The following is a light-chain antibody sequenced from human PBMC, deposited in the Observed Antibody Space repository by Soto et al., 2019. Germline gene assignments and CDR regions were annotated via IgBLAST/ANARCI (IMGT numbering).Light chain of an antibody. J-gene: IGKJ1*01. V-gene: IGKV1-5*03. CDR2: KAS. CDR3: QQYNSYSRT. Sequence: DIQMTQSPSTLSASVGDRVTITCRASQSISSWLAWYQQKPGKAPKLLIYKASSLESGVTSRFSGSGSGTDFTLTISSLQPDDFATYYCQQYNSYSRTFGQGTKVEIK. CDR1: QSISSW.